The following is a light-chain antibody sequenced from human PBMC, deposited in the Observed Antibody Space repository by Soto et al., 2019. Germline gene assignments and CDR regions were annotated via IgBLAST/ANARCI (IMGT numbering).Light chain of an antibody. CDR3: QQHAASPCT. J-gene: IGKJ2*02. CDR1: QNVNRSY. Sequence: EIVLTQSPGTLSLSPGERATLSCRASQNVNRSYLVWYQQKHGQAPRLLIYGAFNRATGIPDRFSGSGSGTEFTLTISRLEPEDFAVYYCQQHAASPCTFGQGTKLEIK. CDR2: GAF. V-gene: IGKV3-20*01.